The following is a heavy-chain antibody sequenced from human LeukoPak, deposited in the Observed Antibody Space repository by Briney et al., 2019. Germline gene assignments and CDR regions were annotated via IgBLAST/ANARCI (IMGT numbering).Heavy chain of an antibody. Sequence: SQTLSLTCAISGDSVSSNSAAWNWIRQSPSRGLEWLGRTYYRSKWYNDYAVSVKSRITINPDTSKNQFSLQLNSVTPEDTAVYYCASSDGSSSQGGLDYWGQGTLVTVSS. J-gene: IGHJ4*02. D-gene: IGHD6-6*01. CDR3: ASSDGSSSQGGLDY. CDR2: TYYRSKWYN. V-gene: IGHV6-1*01. CDR1: GDSVSSNSAA.